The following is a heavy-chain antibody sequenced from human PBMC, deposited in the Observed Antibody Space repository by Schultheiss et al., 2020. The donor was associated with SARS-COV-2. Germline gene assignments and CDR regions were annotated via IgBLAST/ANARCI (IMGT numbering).Heavy chain of an antibody. CDR2: MNPNSGNT. V-gene: IGHV1-8*01. CDR3: ARGGYGDNSWGYYYYYYGMDV. Sequence: ASVKVSCKASGYTFTSYDINWVRQATGQGLEWMGWMNPNSGNTGYAQKFQGRVTMTRNTSISTAYMELSSLRSEDTAVYYCARGGYGDNSWGYYYYYYGMDVWGQGTTVTVSS. D-gene: IGHD4-17*01. CDR1: GYTFTSYD. J-gene: IGHJ6*02.